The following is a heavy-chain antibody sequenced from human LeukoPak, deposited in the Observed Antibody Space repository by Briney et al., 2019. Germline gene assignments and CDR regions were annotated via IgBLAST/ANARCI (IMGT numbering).Heavy chain of an antibody. J-gene: IGHJ5*02. CDR3: GRWGVKAGLDR. CDR2: IRPDGSDK. V-gene: IGHV3-7*01. Sequence: GGSLRLSCAASGFTFSNNWMGWVRQAPGKGLEWVANIRPDGSDKYYVDSVRGRFTISRDNAQNSLNLQMNSLRAEDSSVYYCGRWGVKAGLDRWGQGTLVIVSS. D-gene: IGHD3-10*01. CDR1: GFTFSNNW.